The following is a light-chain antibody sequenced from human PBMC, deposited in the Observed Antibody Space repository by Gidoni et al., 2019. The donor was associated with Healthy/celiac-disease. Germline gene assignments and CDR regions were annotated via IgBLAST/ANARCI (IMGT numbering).Light chain of an antibody. V-gene: IGKV3-11*01. CDR2: DAS. CDR1: QSVSSY. CDR3: QQRSNWPSFT. Sequence: ELVLTQSPATLSLSPGERATLSCRASQSVSSYLAWYQQQPGQAPRLLIYDASNRATGIPARFSGSGSGTDFTLTISSLEPEDFAVYYCQQRSNWPSFTFGPGTKVDIK. J-gene: IGKJ3*01.